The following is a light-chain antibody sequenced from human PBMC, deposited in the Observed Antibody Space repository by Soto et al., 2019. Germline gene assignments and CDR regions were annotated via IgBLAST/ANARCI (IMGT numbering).Light chain of an antibody. CDR3: QQSYSTPYT. CDR1: QSISSY. Sequence: DIQMTQSPSSLSASVGDRVTITCRASQSISSYLNWYQQKPGKAPKLLIYAASSLQRGVPSRFSGSGSGTEFTLTISSLQPEDFATYYCQQSYSTPYTFGQGTKRELK. CDR2: AAS. J-gene: IGKJ2*01. V-gene: IGKV1-39*01.